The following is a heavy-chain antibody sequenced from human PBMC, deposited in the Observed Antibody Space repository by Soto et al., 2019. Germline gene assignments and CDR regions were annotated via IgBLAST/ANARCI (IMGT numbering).Heavy chain of an antibody. CDR2: ISAYNGNT. CDR1: GYTFTSYG. D-gene: IGHD5-12*01. CDR3: ARDYPALATVPVDAFDI. V-gene: IGHV1-18*01. Sequence: ASVKVSCKASGYTFTSYGISWVRQAPGQGLEWMGWISAYNGNTNYAQKLQGRVTMTTDTSTSTAYMELRSLRSDDTAVYYCARDYPALATVPVDAFDIWGQGTMVTVSS. J-gene: IGHJ3*02.